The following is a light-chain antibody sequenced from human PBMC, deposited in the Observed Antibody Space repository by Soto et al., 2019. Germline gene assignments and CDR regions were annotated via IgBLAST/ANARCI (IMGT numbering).Light chain of an antibody. CDR2: GAS. V-gene: IGKV3-20*01. CDR3: QQFGSSPPRYT. Sequence: EIALTQSPGTLSLSPGERATLSCRASQSVDNNYLAWYQQKPGQAPRLLIYGASSRTTGIPDRISGSGSGTDFTLTISRLEPEDFAVYYCQQFGSSPPRYTFGQGTKLEIK. J-gene: IGKJ2*01. CDR1: QSVDNNY.